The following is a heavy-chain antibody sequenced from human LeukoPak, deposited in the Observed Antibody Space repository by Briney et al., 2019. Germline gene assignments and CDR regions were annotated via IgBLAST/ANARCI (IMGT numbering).Heavy chain of an antibody. CDR3: ARERTGWYFDY. D-gene: IGHD6-19*01. CDR1: GFTFSSYA. V-gene: IGHV3-23*01. J-gene: IGHJ4*02. CDR2: ISGGGGTT. Sequence: GGSLRLSCAASGFTFSSYAMSWVRQAPGKGLEWVSAISGGGGTTYYADSVKGRFTISRDNSKNTLFLQMNSLRAEDTAVYYCARERTGWYFDYWGQGTLVTVSS.